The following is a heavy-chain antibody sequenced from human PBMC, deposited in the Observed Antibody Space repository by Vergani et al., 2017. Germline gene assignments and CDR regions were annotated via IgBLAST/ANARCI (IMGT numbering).Heavy chain of an antibody. CDR3: AIPGYYDILTGYPLSYYGMDV. V-gene: IGHV1-69*18. CDR2: IIPIFGTA. Sequence: QVQLVQSGAEVKKPGSSVKVSCKASGGTFSSYAISWVRQAPGQGLEWMGRIIPIFGTANYAQKFQGRVTITADESTSTAYMELSSLRSEDTAVYYCAIPGYYDILTGYPLSYYGMDVWGQGTTVTVSS. D-gene: IGHD3-9*01. J-gene: IGHJ6*02. CDR1: GGTFSSYA.